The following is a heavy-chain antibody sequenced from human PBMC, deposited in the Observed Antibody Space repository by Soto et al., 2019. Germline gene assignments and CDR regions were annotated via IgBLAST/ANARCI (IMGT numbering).Heavy chain of an antibody. J-gene: IGHJ3*02. CDR1: GFIFSDYY. D-gene: IGHD6-6*01. V-gene: IGHV3-21*06. Sequence: GGSLRLSCATTGFIFSDYYMSWVRQAPGKGLEWVSSISFSSTYISYTESVRGRFTISRDNAKNSLYLQMNSLRAEDTALYYCAKDIEYSSSSGAFDIWGQGTMVTV. CDR2: ISFSSTYI. CDR3: AKDIEYSSSSGAFDI.